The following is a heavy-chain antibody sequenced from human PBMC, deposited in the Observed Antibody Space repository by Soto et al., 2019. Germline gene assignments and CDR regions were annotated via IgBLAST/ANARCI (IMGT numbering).Heavy chain of an antibody. CDR2: IWYDGSNK. Sequence: PGGSLRLSCAASGFTFSSYGMHWVRQAPGKGLEWVAVIWYDGSNKYYADSVKGRFTISRDNSKNTLYLQMNSLRAEDTAVYYCARDARNNWFDPWGQGALVTVSS. CDR3: ARDARNNWFDP. V-gene: IGHV3-33*01. J-gene: IGHJ5*02. CDR1: GFTFSSYG.